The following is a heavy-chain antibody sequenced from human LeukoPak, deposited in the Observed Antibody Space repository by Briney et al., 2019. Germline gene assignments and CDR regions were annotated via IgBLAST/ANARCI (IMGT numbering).Heavy chain of an antibody. CDR3: ARVGLDCSGGSCYSRPAFDY. Sequence: ASVKVSCKASGYTFTSYYMHWVRQAPGHGLVWMGIINPSGGSTSYAQKFQGRVTMTRDTSTSTVYMELSSLRSEDTAVYYCARVGLDCSGGSCYSRPAFDYWGQGTLVTVSS. J-gene: IGHJ4*02. CDR2: INPSGGST. V-gene: IGHV1-46*01. CDR1: GYTFTSYY. D-gene: IGHD2-15*01.